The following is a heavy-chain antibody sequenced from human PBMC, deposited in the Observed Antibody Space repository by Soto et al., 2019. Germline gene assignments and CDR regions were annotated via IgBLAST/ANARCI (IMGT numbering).Heavy chain of an antibody. Sequence: EVQLVESGGGLVKPGGSLRLSCAASGFTFINAWMSWVRQAPGKGLEWVGRTKGKADGGTIDYATAVKGRFSISRDDSKNTLYLQMYSLKIEDTAVYYCTATGYFDNWGQGTLVTVSS. CDR1: GFTFINAW. J-gene: IGHJ4*02. V-gene: IGHV3-15*01. CDR3: TATGYFDN. CDR2: TKGKADGGTI.